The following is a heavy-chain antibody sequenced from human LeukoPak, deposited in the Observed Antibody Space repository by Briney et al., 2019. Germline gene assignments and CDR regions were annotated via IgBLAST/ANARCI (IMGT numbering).Heavy chain of an antibody. CDR1: GFTFDDYA. D-gene: IGHD6-13*01. CDR2: ISWNSGSI. V-gene: IGHV3-9*01. J-gene: IGHJ4*02. Sequence: AGGSLRLSCAASGFTFDDYAMHWVRHAPGKGLEWVSGISWNSGSIGYADSVKGRSTISRDNAKNSLYLQMNSLRAEDTALYYCAKGTGYSSSWPLDYWGQGTLVTVSS. CDR3: AKGTGYSSSWPLDY.